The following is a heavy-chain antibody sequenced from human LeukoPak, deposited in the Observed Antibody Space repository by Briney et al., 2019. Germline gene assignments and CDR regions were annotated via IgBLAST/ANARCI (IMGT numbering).Heavy chain of an antibody. CDR2: ISYDGNTK. V-gene: IGHV3-30-3*01. J-gene: IGHJ6*02. CDR3: ARDTYYYASGTFYYYYYGLDV. D-gene: IGHD3-10*01. CDR1: GFTFSSYA. Sequence: GGSLRLSCAASGFTFSSYAMHWGRQAPGEGLEWVAVISYDGNTKYSADSVKGRFTISRDNSKNTLYLQMNSLSGEDTAVYYCARDTYYYASGTFYYYYYGLDVWGQGTTVTVSS.